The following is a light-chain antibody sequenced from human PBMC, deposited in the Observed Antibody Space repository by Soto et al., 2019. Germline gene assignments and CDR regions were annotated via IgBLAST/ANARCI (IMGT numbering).Light chain of an antibody. CDR2: KVS. CDR3: QQYKSYPWT. CDR1: QSPSTW. V-gene: IGKV1-5*03. Sequence: TLSASLGGRVIITCRASQSPSTWLAWYQQKPGKAPKLVVFKVSSLESGVPSRFSGSGSGTEFTLTISSLQTDDFATYYCQQYKSYPWTFGQGTKVDIK. J-gene: IGKJ1*01.